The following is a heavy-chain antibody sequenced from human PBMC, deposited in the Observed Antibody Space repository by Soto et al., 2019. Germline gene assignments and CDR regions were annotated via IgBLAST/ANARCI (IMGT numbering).Heavy chain of an antibody. CDR3: AKTGGGQWRVAPSFPTNGFDP. Sequence: SETLSLTCAVSGGSISSSNWWSWVRQPPGKGLEWIGEIYHSGSTNNNPSLKSRVTISVDKSKNQFSLKLSSVTAADTAVYYWAKTGGGQWRVAPSFPTNGFDPWGQGTRVTASS. J-gene: IGHJ5*02. D-gene: IGHD6-19*01. V-gene: IGHV4-4*02. CDR1: GGSISSSNW. CDR2: IYHSGST.